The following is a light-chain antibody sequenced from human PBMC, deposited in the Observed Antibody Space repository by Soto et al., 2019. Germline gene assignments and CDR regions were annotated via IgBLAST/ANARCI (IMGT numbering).Light chain of an antibody. CDR2: AAS. CDR1: QNIRNY. J-gene: IGKJ2*01. CDR3: QQTYITPYT. V-gene: IGKV1-39*01. Sequence: DIQMTQSPSSLSASVGDRVTITCRASQNIRNYLNWYQQRPGKTPNLLVYAASNLRSGVPSRFSGSGSGTDFTLTISSLQPEDFGTYYCQQTYITPYTFGQGTKLEIK.